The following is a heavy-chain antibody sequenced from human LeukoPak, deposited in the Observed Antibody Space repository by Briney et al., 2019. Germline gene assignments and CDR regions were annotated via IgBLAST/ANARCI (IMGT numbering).Heavy chain of an antibody. J-gene: IGHJ4*02. D-gene: IGHD3-22*01. CDR3: AKDLMPHSSGSLFDY. CDR2: VSDTGADT. Sequence: PGRSLRLSCAASGFTFGTFAMTWVRQAPGMGLEWVSYVSDTGADTYYADSVRGRFTISRDNSNNTLYLQMNGLRAEDTAIYYCAKDLMPHSSGSLFDYWGPGPLVTVSS. V-gene: IGHV3-23*01. CDR1: GFTFGTFA.